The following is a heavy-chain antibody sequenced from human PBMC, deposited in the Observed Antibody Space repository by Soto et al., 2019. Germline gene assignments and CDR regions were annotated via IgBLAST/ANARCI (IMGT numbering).Heavy chain of an antibody. D-gene: IGHD3-22*01. CDR2: INHSGST. Sequence: PSETLSLTCAVYGGSFSGYYWSWIRQPPGKGLEWIGEINHSGSTNYNPSLKSRVTISVDTSKNQFSLKLSSVTAAYTAVYYCARAPYYDSSVYHNRFDPWGQGTLVTVSS. CDR3: ARAPYYDSSVYHNRFDP. J-gene: IGHJ5*02. V-gene: IGHV4-34*01. CDR1: GGSFSGYY.